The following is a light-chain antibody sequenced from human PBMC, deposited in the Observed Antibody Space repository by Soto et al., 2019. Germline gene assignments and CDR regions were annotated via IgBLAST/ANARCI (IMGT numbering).Light chain of an antibody. CDR2: AAS. Sequence: EIVLTQSPGTLSLSPGERATLSCRASQTLSTNSLAWYQQRPGQTPRRLIYAASTRDTDIPARFNRSGSGTDFALTISTLEPEDFAPYYCQQYNGSPLTFGPGTKVDVK. CDR3: QQYNGSPLT. V-gene: IGKV3-20*01. CDR1: QTLSTNS. J-gene: IGKJ3*01.